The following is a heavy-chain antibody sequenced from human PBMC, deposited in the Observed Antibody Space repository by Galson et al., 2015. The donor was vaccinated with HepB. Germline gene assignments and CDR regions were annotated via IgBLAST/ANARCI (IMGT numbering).Heavy chain of an antibody. V-gene: IGHV3-23*01. CDR3: GKDGVGGFFDY. J-gene: IGHJ4*02. D-gene: IGHD3-10*01. CDR1: GFTFSSSA. CDR2: ISGSGGRT. Sequence: LRLSCAASGFTFSSSAMGRVRQAPRKGLEWVSVISGSGGRTYYADSVTGRFTISRDNSKNTLFLQMNSLRVEDTAVYYCGKDGVGGFFDYWGQGILVTVSS.